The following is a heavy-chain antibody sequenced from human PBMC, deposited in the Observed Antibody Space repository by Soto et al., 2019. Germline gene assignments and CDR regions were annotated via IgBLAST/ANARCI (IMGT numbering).Heavy chain of an antibody. CDR3: ARVNYYGSGSYYNPYYSYAMDL. CDR1: SYTFTIYY. J-gene: IGHJ6*02. V-gene: IGHV1-46*01. CDR2: INPSGGST. Sequence: SSYTFTIYYMHLVRQSPKQGLEFMGIINPSGGSTSYAQKFQGRVTMTRDTSTSTVYMELSSLRSEDTAVYYCARVNYYGSGSYYNPYYSYAMDLWGHATTLAVSS. D-gene: IGHD3-10*01.